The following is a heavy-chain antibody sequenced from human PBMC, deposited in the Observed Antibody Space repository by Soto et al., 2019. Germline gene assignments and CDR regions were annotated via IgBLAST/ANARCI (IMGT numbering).Heavy chain of an antibody. D-gene: IGHD1-26*01. V-gene: IGHV3-33*01. CDR2: IWYDGSNK. Sequence: QVQLVESGGGVVQPGRSLRLYCAASGFTFSSYGMHWVRQAPGKGLAWVAVIWYDGSNKYYADSVKGRFPISRDNSKNTLYLQMNSLRAEETAVYYCARGAYCGIDFWGQGTLVTVSS. CDR3: ARGAYCGIDF. CDR1: GFTFSSYG. J-gene: IGHJ4*02.